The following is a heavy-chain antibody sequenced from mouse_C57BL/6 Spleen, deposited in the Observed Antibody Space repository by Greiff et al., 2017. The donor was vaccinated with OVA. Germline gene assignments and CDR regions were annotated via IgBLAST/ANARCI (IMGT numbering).Heavy chain of an antibody. CDR1: GYTFTDYN. CDR2: INPNNGGT. V-gene: IGHV1-18*01. J-gene: IGHJ1*03. CDR3: ARNDGYLWYFDV. Sequence: EVQRVESGPELVKPGASVKIPCKASGYTFTDYNMDWVKQSHGKSLEWIGDINPNNGGTIYNQKFKGKATLTVDKSSSTAYMELRSLTSEDTAVYYCARNDGYLWYFDVWGTGTTVTVSS. D-gene: IGHD2-3*01.